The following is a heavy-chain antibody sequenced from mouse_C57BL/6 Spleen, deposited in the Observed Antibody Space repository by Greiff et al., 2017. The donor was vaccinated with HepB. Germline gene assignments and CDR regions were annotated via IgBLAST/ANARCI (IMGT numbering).Heavy chain of an antibody. CDR1: GYTFTSYW. CDR3: AREEIRYWYFDV. J-gene: IGHJ1*03. CDR2: INPSNGGT. Sequence: QVQLQQPGTELVKPGASVKLSCKASGYTFTSYWMHWVKQRPGQGLEWIGNINPSNGGTNYNEKFKSKATLTVYKSSSTAYMQLSSLTSEDSAVYYCAREEIRYWYFDVWGTGTTVTVSS. V-gene: IGHV1-53*01.